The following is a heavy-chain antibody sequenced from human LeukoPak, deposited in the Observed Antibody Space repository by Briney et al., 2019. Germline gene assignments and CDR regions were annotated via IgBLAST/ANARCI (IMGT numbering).Heavy chain of an antibody. Sequence: PSETLSLTCTVSGGSISSYYWSWIRQPPGKGLEWIGEINHSGSTNYNPPLKSRVTISVDTSRNQFFLKLSSVTAADTAVYYCARHYGPWGQGTLVTVSS. CDR3: ARHYGP. D-gene: IGHD3-16*01. CDR2: INHSGST. J-gene: IGHJ4*02. V-gene: IGHV4-34*01. CDR1: GGSISSYY.